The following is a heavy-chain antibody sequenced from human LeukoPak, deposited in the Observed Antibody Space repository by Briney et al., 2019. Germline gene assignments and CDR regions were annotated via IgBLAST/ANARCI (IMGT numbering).Heavy chain of an antibody. D-gene: IGHD2/OR15-2a*01. CDR1: GFTFSSYW. CDR2: IKQDGSVK. CDR3: ARGRDTYGY. J-gene: IGHJ4*02. V-gene: IGHV3-7*01. Sequence: PGGSLRLSCAASGFTFSSYWTSWVRQAPGKGLEWVANIKQDGSVKYYVDSVKGRFTISRDNAKNSLYLQMNSLRAEDTAVYYCARGRDTYGYWGQGTLVTVSS.